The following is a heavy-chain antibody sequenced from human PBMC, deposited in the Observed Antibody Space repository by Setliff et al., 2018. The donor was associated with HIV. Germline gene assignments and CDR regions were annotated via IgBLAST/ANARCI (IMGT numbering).Heavy chain of an antibody. Sequence: SLTCTISGGSISNSDYYWGWIRRPPGKGLEWIGSIYYSGTTYYNASLKSRVTMSVDTSKNQFFLKLNSVTAADTAVYYCARRGGIAVAGRGVTRGFDIWGQGTSVTVSS. J-gene: IGHJ3*02. CDR2: IYYSGTT. D-gene: IGHD6-19*01. CDR3: ARRGGIAVAGRGVTRGFDI. CDR1: GGSISNSDYY. V-gene: IGHV4-39*01.